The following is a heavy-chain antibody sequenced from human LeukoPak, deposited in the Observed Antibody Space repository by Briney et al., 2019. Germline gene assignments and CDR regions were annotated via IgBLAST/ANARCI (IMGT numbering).Heavy chain of an antibody. J-gene: IGHJ3*02. CDR2: IIPIIGTA. Sequence: SVKVSCKASGGTFSSYTINWVRQAPGQGLEWMGGIIPIIGTANYAQKFQGRVTITADESTSTTYLDLSSLRSEDTAVYYCARTVVVTAEHAFDIWGQGTMVTVSS. D-gene: IGHD2-21*02. CDR1: GGTFSSYT. V-gene: IGHV1-69*13. CDR3: ARTVVVTAEHAFDI.